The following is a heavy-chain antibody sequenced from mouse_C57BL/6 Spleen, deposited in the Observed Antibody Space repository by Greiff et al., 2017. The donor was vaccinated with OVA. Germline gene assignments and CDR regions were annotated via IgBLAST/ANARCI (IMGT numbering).Heavy chain of an antibody. CDR1: GYAFSSYW. Sequence: QVQLHQSGAELVKPGASVKISCKASGYAFSSYWMNWVKQRPGKGLEWIGQIYPGDGDTNYNGQFTGQATLTADKSSSTAYMQLSSLTSEDSAVYFCAKIGGFITTVVDAMDYWGQGTSVTVSS. CDR2: IYPGDGDT. CDR3: AKIGGFITTVVDAMDY. D-gene: IGHD1-1*01. J-gene: IGHJ4*01. V-gene: IGHV1-80*01.